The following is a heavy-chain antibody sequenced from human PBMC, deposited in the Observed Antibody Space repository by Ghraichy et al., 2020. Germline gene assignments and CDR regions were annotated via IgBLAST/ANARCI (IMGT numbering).Heavy chain of an antibody. CDR2: IYYSGST. Sequence: SETLSLTCTVSGGSISSSSYYWGWIRQPPGKGLEWIGSIYYSGSTYYNPSLKSRVTISVDTSKNQFSLKLTSVTAADTAVYYCARREITSFLFDYWGQGTLVTVSS. J-gene: IGHJ4*02. D-gene: IGHD2-2*01. CDR3: ARREITSFLFDY. V-gene: IGHV4-39*01. CDR1: GGSISSSSYY.